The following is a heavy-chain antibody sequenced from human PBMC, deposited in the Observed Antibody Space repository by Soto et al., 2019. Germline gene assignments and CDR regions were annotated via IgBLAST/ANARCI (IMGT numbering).Heavy chain of an antibody. Sequence: ETLSLTCTVSGDSISSSNSHWGWTRQPPGKGLEYIGSVYYGGAIFYSGNIYYNPSLKSRVTISVDTSKNQFSLRLSSVTAADTGVYYCVRYDRINMKPYSPEGFHIWGQGTMVT. CDR3: VRYDRINMKPYSPEGFHI. CDR2: VYYGGAIFYSGNI. J-gene: IGHJ3*02. V-gene: IGHV4-39*01. CDR1: GDSISSSNSH. D-gene: IGHD3-3*02.